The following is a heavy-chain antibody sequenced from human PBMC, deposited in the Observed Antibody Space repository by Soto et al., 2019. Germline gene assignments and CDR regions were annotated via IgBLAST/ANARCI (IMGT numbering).Heavy chain of an antibody. D-gene: IGHD3-10*01. CDR2: LSGSGGTT. Sequence: EVQLLESGGGLVQPGGSLRLSCAASGFTFSSYAMSWVRQTPGKGLEWVSTLSGSGGTTYYADSVKGQFTISRDNSKSPLYLQMNSLRAEDTAVYYCAKDNGTYGANWIDSWGQGTLVTVSS. CDR3: AKDNGTYGANWIDS. CDR1: GFTFSSYA. J-gene: IGHJ5*01. V-gene: IGHV3-23*01.